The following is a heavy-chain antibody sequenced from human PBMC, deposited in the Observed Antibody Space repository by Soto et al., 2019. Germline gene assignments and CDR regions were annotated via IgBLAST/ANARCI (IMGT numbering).Heavy chain of an antibody. CDR1: GFSFSGSA. Sequence: PGGSLRLSCAASGFSFSGSAMHWVRQAPGKGLEWVSAISGSGGSTYYADSVKGRFTISRDNSKNTLYLQMNSLRAEDTAVYYCAKPSNYDILTGYYSNWFDPWGQGTLVTVSS. J-gene: IGHJ5*02. V-gene: IGHV3-23*01. CDR3: AKPSNYDILTGYYSNWFDP. D-gene: IGHD3-9*01. CDR2: ISGSGGST.